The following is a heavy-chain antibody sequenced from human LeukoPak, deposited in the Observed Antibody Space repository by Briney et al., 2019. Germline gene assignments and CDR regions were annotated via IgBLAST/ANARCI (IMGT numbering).Heavy chain of an antibody. V-gene: IGHV1-18*01. D-gene: IGHD4-17*01. CDR3: ARDAWENYGDRDELCCDY. J-gene: IGHJ4*02. Sequence: GASVKVSCKASGYTFTSYGISWVRQAPGQVLEWMGWISAYNGNTNYAQKLQGRVTMTTDTSTSTAYMELRSLRSDDTAVYYCARDAWENYGDRDELCCDYWGQGTLVTVSS. CDR2: ISAYNGNT. CDR1: GYTFTSYG.